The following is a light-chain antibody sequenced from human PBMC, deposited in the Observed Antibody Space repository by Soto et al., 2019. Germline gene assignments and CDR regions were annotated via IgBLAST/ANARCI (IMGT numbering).Light chain of an antibody. J-gene: IGKJ1*01. V-gene: IGKV3-15*01. CDR2: DAS. CDR1: QYIGSA. CDR3: QQYNNWPWT. Sequence: TQSPATLSVPPGDRATISCRASQYIGSAVAWYHQRSGQAPRLLIFDASIRVPTTPARFSGSGSGTEFTLTISSLQSEDFAVYYCQQYNNWPWTFGQGTKVDIK.